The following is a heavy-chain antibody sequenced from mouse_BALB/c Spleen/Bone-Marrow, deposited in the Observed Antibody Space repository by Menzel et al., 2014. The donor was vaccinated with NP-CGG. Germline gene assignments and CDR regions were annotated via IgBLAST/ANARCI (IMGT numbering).Heavy chain of an antibody. CDR1: GYTFTTYP. D-gene: IGHD3-3*01. CDR3: ARKGPRNAMDY. Sequence: QVQLQQSRAEVVKPGASVRMSCKALGYTFTTYPIEWMKQNHGKSLEWIGNFHPFNDDTKYNEKFKDKAKLTVEKSFSTVYLEVSRLTSDDSAIYYCARKGPRNAMDYWGQGTSVTVSS. J-gene: IGHJ4*01. V-gene: IGHV1-47*01. CDR2: FHPFNDDT.